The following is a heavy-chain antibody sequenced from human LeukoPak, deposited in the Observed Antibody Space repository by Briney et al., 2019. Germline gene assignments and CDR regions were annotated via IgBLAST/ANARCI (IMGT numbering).Heavy chain of an antibody. CDR2: INPNSGGT. D-gene: IGHD2-21*02. J-gene: IGHJ6*03. CDR3: AREHIVVVTAIPDYYYYMDV. V-gene: IGHV1-2*02. CDR1: GYTFTGYY. Sequence: GASVKVSCKASGYTFTGYYIHWVRQAPGQGLEWMGWINPNSGGTNYAQKFQGRVTMTRDTSISTPYMELSRLRSDDTAVYYCAREHIVVVTAIPDYYYYMDVWGKGTTVTVSS.